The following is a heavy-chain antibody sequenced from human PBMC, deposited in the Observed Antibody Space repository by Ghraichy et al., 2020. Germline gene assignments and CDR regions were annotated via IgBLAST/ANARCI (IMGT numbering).Heavy chain of an antibody. D-gene: IGHD6-6*01. CDR1: GFTFSSYE. J-gene: IGHJ4*02. V-gene: IGHV3-48*03. CDR2: ISSSGSTI. Sequence: GGSLRLSCAASGFTFSSYEMNWVRQAPGKGLEWVSYISSSGSTIYYADSVKGRFTISRDNAKNSLYLQMNSLRAEDTAVYYCARDPSIAARSFDYWGQGTLVTISS. CDR3: ARDPSIAARSFDY.